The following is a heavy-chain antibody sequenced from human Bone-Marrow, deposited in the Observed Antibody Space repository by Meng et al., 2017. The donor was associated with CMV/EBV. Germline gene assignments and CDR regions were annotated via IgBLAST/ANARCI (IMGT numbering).Heavy chain of an antibody. J-gene: IGHJ6*02. D-gene: IGHD5-18*01. CDR2: INHSGST. Sequence: GSLRLSCAAYGGSFSGYYWSWIRQPPGKGLEWIGEINHSGSTNYNPSLKSRVTISVDTSKNQFSLKLSSVTAADTAVYYCARGGWIQLVYRYYYYGMDVWGQGTTVTVSS. CDR1: GGSFSGYY. CDR3: ARGGWIQLVYRYYYYGMDV. V-gene: IGHV4-34*01.